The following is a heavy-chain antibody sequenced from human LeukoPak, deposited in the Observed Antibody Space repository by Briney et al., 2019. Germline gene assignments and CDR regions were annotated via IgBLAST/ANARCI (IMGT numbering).Heavy chain of an antibody. CDR2: ISYDGSNK. J-gene: IGHJ4*02. V-gene: IGHV3-30*18. CDR1: GFTFSSYG. D-gene: IGHD3-22*01. Sequence: PGGSLRLSCAASGFTFSSYGMHWVRQAPGKGLEWVAVISYDGSNKYYADSVKGRFTISRDNSKNTLYLQMNSLRAEDTAVYCCAKGPDYYYDSSGYYWNWGQGTPVTVSS. CDR3: AKGPDYYYDSSGYYWN.